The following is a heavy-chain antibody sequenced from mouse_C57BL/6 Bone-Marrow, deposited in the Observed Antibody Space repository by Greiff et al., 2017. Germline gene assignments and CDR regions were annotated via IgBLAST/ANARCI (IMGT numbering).Heavy chain of an antibody. J-gene: IGHJ2*01. CDR2: FYPGSGSI. CDR3: ARHERYYDYEGYFDY. CDR1: GYIFTEYT. Sequence: QVQLQQSGAELVKPGASVKLSCKASGYIFTEYTIHWVKQRSGQGLEWIGWFYPGSGSIKYNERFKDKATLTADKSSNTVYMELSRLPSEDSAVYFCARHERYYDYEGYFDYWGQGTTLTVSS. D-gene: IGHD2-4*01. V-gene: IGHV1-62-2*01.